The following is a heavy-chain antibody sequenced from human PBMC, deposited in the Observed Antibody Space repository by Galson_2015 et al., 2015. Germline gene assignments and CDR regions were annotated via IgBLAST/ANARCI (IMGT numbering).Heavy chain of an antibody. CDR3: ARAAGSGSYYFDFDY. Sequence: SLRLSCAASGFTFSSYAMHWVRQAPGKGLEWVAVISYDGSNKYYADSVKGRFTISRDNSKNTLYLQMNSLRAEDTAVYYCARAAGSGSYYFDFDYWGQGTLVTVSS. CDR1: GFTFSSYA. CDR2: ISYDGSNK. J-gene: IGHJ4*02. D-gene: IGHD3-10*01. V-gene: IGHV3-30-3*01.